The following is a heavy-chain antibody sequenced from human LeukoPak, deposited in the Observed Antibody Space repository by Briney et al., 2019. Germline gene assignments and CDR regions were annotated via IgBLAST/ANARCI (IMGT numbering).Heavy chain of an antibody. CDR3: AKIIPGGPRSYYY. Sequence: GGTLRLSCAASGFTFSSYGMSWVRQAPGKGPEWVSAISGNGDLTYYADSVKGRFTISRDNSKNTLFLQMNSLRAEDTAAYYCAKIIPGGPRSYYYWGQGTLITVSS. CDR1: GFTFSSYG. D-gene: IGHD3-10*01. V-gene: IGHV3-23*01. CDR2: ISGNGDLT. J-gene: IGHJ4*02.